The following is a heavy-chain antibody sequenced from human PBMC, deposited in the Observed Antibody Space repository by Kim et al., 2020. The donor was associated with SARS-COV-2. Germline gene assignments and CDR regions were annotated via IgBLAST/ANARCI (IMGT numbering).Heavy chain of an antibody. D-gene: IGHD3-10*01. CDR3: ARVPYYGSGSG. Sequence: GGSLRLSCAASGFTFSDYYMSWIRQAPGKGLEWVSYISSSSYTNYADSVKGRFTISRDNAKNSLYLQMNSLRAEDTAVYYCARVPYYGSGSGWGQGTLVTVSS. V-gene: IGHV3-11*06. J-gene: IGHJ4*02. CDR2: ISSSSYT. CDR1: GFTFSDYY.